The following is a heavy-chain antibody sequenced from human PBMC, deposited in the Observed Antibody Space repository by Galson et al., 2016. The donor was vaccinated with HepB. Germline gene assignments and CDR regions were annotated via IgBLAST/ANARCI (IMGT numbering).Heavy chain of an antibody. Sequence: SLRLSCAASGFTFSDFAMTWVRQAPGKGLEWISGISGKGDSTYYADSVKGRFTVSRDNSKNTLHLHMNSLRVDDTAVYYCANLGSGSFRWYFYGMEVWGQGTMVTVS. V-gene: IGHV3-23*01. D-gene: IGHD3-10*01. CDR2: ISGKGDST. J-gene: IGHJ6*02. CDR1: GFTFSDFA. CDR3: ANLGSGSFRWYFYGMEV.